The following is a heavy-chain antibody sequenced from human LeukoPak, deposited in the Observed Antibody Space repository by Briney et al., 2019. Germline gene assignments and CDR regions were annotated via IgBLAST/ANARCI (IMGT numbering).Heavy chain of an antibody. CDR1: GYTFTSYY. CDR3: ARDARIQWELRRFDY. D-gene: IGHD1-26*01. Sequence: GASVKVSCKASGYTFTSYYMHWVRQAPGQGLEWMGIINPSGGSTSYAQKFQGRVTMTRDTSTSTVYMELSSLRSEDTAMYYCARDARIQWELRRFDYWGQGTLVTVSS. CDR2: INPSGGST. V-gene: IGHV1-46*01. J-gene: IGHJ4*02.